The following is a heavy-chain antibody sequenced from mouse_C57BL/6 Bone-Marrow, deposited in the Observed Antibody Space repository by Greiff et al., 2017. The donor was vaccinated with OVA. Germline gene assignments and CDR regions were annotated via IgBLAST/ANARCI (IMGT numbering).Heavy chain of an antibody. CDR1: GYAFTNYL. V-gene: IGHV1-54*01. J-gene: IGHJ1*03. CDR2: INPGSGGT. CDR3: ARRYYGSSYDV. D-gene: IGHD1-1*01. Sequence: QVQLKESGAELVRPGTSVKVSCKASGYAFTNYLIEWVKQRPGQGLEWIGVINPGSGGTNYNEKFKGKATLTADKSSSTAYMQLSSLTSEDSAVYFCARRYYGSSYDVWGTGTTVTVSS.